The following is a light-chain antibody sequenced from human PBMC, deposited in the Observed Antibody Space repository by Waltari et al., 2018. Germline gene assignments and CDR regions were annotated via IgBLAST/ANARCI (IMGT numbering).Light chain of an antibody. Sequence: SYVLTQPPSVSVAPGQTATGTCGGKNSGRKSVPWYQLKSGQAPELVIYLDSDRPSGIPERFSASNSGNTATLTISRVEAGDEADYYCQVWEGSGDHAVFGGGTKLTVL. J-gene: IGLJ2*01. CDR3: QVWEGSGDHAV. V-gene: IGLV3-21*01. CDR1: NSGRKS. CDR2: LDS.